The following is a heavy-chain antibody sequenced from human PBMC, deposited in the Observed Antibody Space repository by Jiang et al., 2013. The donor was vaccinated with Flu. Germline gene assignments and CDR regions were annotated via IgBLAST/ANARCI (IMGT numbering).Heavy chain of an antibody. CDR1: GYSFTSYW. J-gene: IGHJ3*02. CDR2: IDPSDFYT. Sequence: GAEVKKPGESLRISCKGSGYSFTSYWISWVRQMPGKGLEWMGRIDPSDFYTSYSPSFQGHVTTSADKSASTAYLQWSSLKASDTAMYYCARHRSPLSGAFSPGLFDIWGQGTMVNVSS. CDR3: ARHRSPLSGAFSPGLFDI. D-gene: IGHD1-14*01. V-gene: IGHV5-10-1*01.